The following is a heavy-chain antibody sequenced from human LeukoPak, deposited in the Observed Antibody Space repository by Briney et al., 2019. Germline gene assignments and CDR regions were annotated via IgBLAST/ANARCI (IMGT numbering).Heavy chain of an antibody. CDR1: GFTFSSYA. CDR2: ISGSGGST. CDR3: AKVMAYCSSTSCIYYYYGTDV. D-gene: IGHD2-2*01. Sequence: GGSLRLSCAASGFTFSSYAMSWVRQAPGKGLEWVSAISGSGGSTYYADSVKVRFTISRDNSKNTLYLQMNSLRAEDTAVYYCAKVMAYCSSTSCIYYYYGTDVWGKGTTVTVSS. V-gene: IGHV3-23*01. J-gene: IGHJ6*04.